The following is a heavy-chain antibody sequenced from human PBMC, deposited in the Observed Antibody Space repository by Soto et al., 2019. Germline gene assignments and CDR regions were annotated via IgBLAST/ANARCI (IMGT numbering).Heavy chain of an antibody. V-gene: IGHV3-30*18. Sequence: GGSLSRSCAASRCTFSRYRMHWVRQAPGKGLEWVAVISYDGSNKYYADSVKGRFTISRDNSKNTLYLQMNSLRAEDTAVYYCAKDLIFYDSSGTLDYWGQVTLVTVSP. CDR2: ISYDGSNK. CDR3: AKDLIFYDSSGTLDY. CDR1: RCTFSRYR. J-gene: IGHJ4*02. D-gene: IGHD3-22*01.